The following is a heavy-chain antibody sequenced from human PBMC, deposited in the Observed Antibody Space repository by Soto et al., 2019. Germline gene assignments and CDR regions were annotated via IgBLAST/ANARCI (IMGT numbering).Heavy chain of an antibody. V-gene: IGHV3-72*01. CDR2: SRNKAKSYTT. J-gene: IGHJ4*02. CDR1: GLTFSDHY. D-gene: IGHD1-7*01. Sequence: EVQLVESGGALVQPGGSLRLSCVASGLTFSDHYMDWVRQAPGKGLEWVGRSRNKAKSYTTDYAASVKGRFTISRDDSKSSVYLQMNSLETEDTAVYYCVRAARSGTTHFDYWGQGTLVTVSS. CDR3: VRAARSGTTHFDY.